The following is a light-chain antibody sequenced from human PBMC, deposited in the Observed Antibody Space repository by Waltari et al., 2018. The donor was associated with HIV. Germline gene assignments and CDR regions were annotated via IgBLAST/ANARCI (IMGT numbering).Light chain of an antibody. V-gene: IGLV3-21*02. CDR1: NFGSKG. Sequence: SYVLTQPPSVSAAPGQTARITFGGNNFGSKGVHWYQQKPGQAPVLLVYDARDRPSGIPRRFSVSKYGNTATLTVSRVEAGDEADYYCQVWDSASDYVVFGGGTKLTVL. J-gene: IGLJ2*01. CDR2: DAR. CDR3: QVWDSASDYVV.